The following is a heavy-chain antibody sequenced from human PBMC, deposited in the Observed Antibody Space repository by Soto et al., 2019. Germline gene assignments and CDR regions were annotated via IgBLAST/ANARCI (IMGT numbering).Heavy chain of an antibody. CDR2: INHSGST. V-gene: IGHV4-34*01. J-gene: IGHJ5*02. CDR1: GGSFSGYY. D-gene: IGHD3-16*02. CDR3: ARGGKFVSGFDP. Sequence: SEPLSLTCAVYGGSFSGYYWRWIRQHPGKGLEWIGEINHSGSTNYNPSLKSRVTISVDTSKNQFSLKLSSVTAADTAVYYCARGGKFVSGFDPWGQGTLVTVSS.